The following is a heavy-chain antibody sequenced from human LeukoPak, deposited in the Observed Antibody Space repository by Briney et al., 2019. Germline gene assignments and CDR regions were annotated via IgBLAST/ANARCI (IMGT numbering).Heavy chain of an antibody. V-gene: IGHV4-59*08. D-gene: IGHD5-18*01. J-gene: IGHJ3*01. CDR2: IYYSGST. CDR3: ARLDYSLRGYSYVG. Sequence: SETLSLTCTVSGGSISSYYWSWIRQPPGKGLEWIGYIYYSGSTNYNPSPKSRVTISVDTSKNQFSLKLSSVTAADTAVYYCARLDYSLRGYSYVGWGQGTMVTVSS. CDR1: GGSISSYY.